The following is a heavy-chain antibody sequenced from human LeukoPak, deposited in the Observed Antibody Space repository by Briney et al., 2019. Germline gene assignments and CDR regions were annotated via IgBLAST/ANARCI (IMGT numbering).Heavy chain of an antibody. V-gene: IGHV4-59*12. Sequence: SETLSLTCTVSGGSISSYYWSWIRQPPGKGLEWIGYIYYSGSTNYNPSLKSRVTISVDTSKNQFSLKLSSVTAADTAVYYCARDREVGATGYYFDYWGQGTLVTVSS. CDR1: GGSISSYY. CDR2: IYYSGST. D-gene: IGHD1-26*01. CDR3: ARDREVGATGYYFDY. J-gene: IGHJ4*02.